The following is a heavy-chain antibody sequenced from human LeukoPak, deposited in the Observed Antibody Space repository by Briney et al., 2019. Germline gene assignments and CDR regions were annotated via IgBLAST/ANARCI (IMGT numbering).Heavy chain of an antibody. D-gene: IGHD6-6*01. Sequence: ASVKVSCKASGFTFSDYYIHWVRQAPGQGLDYMGHINLNSGGTFYVQKFQGRVTMTRDTSISTAYMDLSRLTSDDTAVYFCASDPSSSDHFFDFWGQGTLVTVSS. J-gene: IGHJ4*02. CDR1: GFTFSDYY. V-gene: IGHV1-2*06. CDR3: ASDPSSSDHFFDF. CDR2: INLNSGGT.